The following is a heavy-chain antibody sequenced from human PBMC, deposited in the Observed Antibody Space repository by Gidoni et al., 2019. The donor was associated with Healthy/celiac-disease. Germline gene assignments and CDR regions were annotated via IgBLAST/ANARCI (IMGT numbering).Heavy chain of an antibody. CDR3: ARILVGAIGY. Sequence: QLQLQESGPGLVKPSETLSPTCTVPGGSISSSSYYWGWIRQPSGKGLEWIGSIYYSGSTYYNPSLKSRVTISVDTSKSQFSRKLSSVTAADTAVYYCARILVGAIGYWGQGTLVTVSS. CDR1: GGSISSSSYY. CDR2: IYYSGST. V-gene: IGHV4-39*01. D-gene: IGHD1-26*01. J-gene: IGHJ4*02.